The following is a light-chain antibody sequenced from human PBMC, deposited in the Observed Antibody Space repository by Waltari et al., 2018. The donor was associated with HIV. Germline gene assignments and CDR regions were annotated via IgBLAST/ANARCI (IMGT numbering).Light chain of an antibody. CDR1: VTNMGETY. CDR3: GTWDSSLSIAV. J-gene: IGLJ2*01. V-gene: IGLV1-51*02. Sequence: QSVLTQPPSVSGTPRQTVTISCSGNVTNMGETYVSWYQQLPGTTPKFLIFENNKRPSGVPDRFSGSKSGTSATLVITRLQTGDEGDYYCGTWDSSLSIAVFGGGTKLTVL. CDR2: ENN.